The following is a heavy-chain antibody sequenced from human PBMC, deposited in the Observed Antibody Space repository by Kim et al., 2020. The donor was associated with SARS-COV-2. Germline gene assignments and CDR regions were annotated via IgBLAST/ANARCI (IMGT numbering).Heavy chain of an antibody. CDR2: INHSGST. CDR3: ARGRRIPWFGELFSCPLDY. Sequence: SETLSLTCAVYGGSFSGYYWRWIRQPPGKGLEWIGEINHSGSTNYNPSLKSRVTITVDTSKNQFSLKLSSVTAADTAVYYCARGRRIPWFGELFSCPLDYGGQGTLVTVPS. V-gene: IGHV4-34*01. D-gene: IGHD3-10*01. J-gene: IGHJ4*02. CDR1: GGSFSGYY.